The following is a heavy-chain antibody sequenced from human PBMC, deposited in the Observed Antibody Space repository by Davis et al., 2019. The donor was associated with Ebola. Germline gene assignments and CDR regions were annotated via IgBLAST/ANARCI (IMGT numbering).Heavy chain of an antibody. V-gene: IGHV4-34*01. D-gene: IGHD2-15*01. J-gene: IGHJ6*02. CDR3: ARGAWDCSGGSCLTTSGFYYYYAMDV. CDR1: AVSFRAYY. Sequence: SETLSLTCAVSAVSFRAYYWSWIRQPPGTGLEWICEINHSGSTNYNPSLKSRVTISVDTSKNQFSLKLSSVTAADTAVYYCARGAWDCSGGSCLTTSGFYYYYAMDVWGQGTTVTVSS. CDR2: INHSGST.